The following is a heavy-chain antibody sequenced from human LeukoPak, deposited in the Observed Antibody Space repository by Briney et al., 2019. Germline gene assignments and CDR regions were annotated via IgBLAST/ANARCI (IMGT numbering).Heavy chain of an antibody. CDR3: AIEQWLVLSGDRNWFDP. V-gene: IGHV4-39*07. J-gene: IGHJ5*02. D-gene: IGHD6-19*01. CDR2: IYYSGST. CDR1: GGSISSSSYY. Sequence: SETLSLTCTVSGGSISSSSYYWGWIRQPPGRGLEWRGSIYYSGSTYYNPSLKSRVTISVDTSKNQFSLKLSSVTAAATAVYYCAIEQWLVLSGDRNWFDPWGQGTLVTVSS.